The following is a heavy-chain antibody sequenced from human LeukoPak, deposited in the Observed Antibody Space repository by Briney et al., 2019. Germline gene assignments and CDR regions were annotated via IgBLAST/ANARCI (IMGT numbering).Heavy chain of an antibody. CDR3: ARVPVAGTPYFDY. J-gene: IGHJ4*02. D-gene: IGHD6-19*01. CDR1: GFTFSNYA. V-gene: IGHV3-23*01. Sequence: GGSLRLSCAAPGFTFSNYAMSWVRQAPGKGLEWVSTLSGTGGSTYYADSVKGRFTISRDNSKNTLYLQMNSLRAEDTAVYYCARVPVAGTPYFDYWGQGTLVTVSS. CDR2: LSGTGGST.